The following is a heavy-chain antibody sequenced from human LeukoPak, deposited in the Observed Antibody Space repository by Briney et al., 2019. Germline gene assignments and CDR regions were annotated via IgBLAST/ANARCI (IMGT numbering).Heavy chain of an antibody. CDR1: GFTVSSNY. Sequence: GGSLRLSCAASGFTVSSNYMSWVRQAPGKGLEWVSVIYSCGSTYYADSVKGRFTISRDNSKNTLYLQMNSLRAEDTAVYYCANLPYYDYVWGSYRPVSEYDYWGQGTLVTVSS. J-gene: IGHJ4*02. CDR2: IYSCGST. CDR3: ANLPYYDYVWGSYRPVSEYDY. V-gene: IGHV3-66*01. D-gene: IGHD3-16*02.